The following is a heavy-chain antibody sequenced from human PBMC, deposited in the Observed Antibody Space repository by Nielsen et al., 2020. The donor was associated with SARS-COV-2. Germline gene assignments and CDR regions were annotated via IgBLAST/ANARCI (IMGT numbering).Heavy chain of an antibody. CDR3: ARGHYFGSGSPRIYYGMDV. Sequence: GRSLRLSCAASGFTFNIYAMAWVRRAPGRGLEWVSGTSASGASTYYADSVKGRFSISRDNSRNSLYLQMKNLLVEDTAVYYCARGHYFGSGSPRIYYGMDVWGQGTTVTVSS. J-gene: IGHJ6*02. V-gene: IGHV3-23*01. CDR2: TSASGAST. D-gene: IGHD3-10*01. CDR1: GFTFNIYA.